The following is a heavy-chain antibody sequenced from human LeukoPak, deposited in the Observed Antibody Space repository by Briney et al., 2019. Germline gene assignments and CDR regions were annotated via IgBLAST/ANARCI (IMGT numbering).Heavy chain of an antibody. CDR1: GGSINSYY. CDR2: IYTSGST. V-gene: IGHV4-4*07. CDR3: ARGVMVPAATRHDYYYYGMDV. D-gene: IGHD2-2*01. Sequence: ETLSLTCTVSGGSINSYYWSWIRQPAGKVLEWIGRIYTSGSTNYNPSLKSRVTMSVDTSKNQFSLKLSSVTAADTAVYYCARGVMVPAATRHDYYYYGMDVWGQGTTVTVSS. J-gene: IGHJ6*02.